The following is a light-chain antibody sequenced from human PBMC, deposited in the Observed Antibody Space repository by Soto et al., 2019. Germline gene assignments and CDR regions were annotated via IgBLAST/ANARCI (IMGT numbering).Light chain of an antibody. Sequence: EIVLTQSPGTLSLSPGERVTLSCRASQSVSTNLAWYQQKPGQAPRLLIYGASTRATDIPARFSGSGSGTEFTLTISSLQSEDFAVYYCQQYNNWPLTFGGGTKVDIK. CDR2: GAS. V-gene: IGKV3-15*01. CDR1: QSVSTN. CDR3: QQYNNWPLT. J-gene: IGKJ4*01.